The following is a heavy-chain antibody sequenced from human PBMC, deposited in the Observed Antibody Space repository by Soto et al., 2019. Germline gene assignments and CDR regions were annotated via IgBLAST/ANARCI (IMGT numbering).Heavy chain of an antibody. CDR1: GFTFSSYG. J-gene: IGHJ4*02. V-gene: IGHV3-33*01. CDR2: IWYDGSNK. Sequence: PGGSLRLSCAASGFTFSSYGMHWVRQAPGKGLEWVAVIWYDGSNKYYVDSVKGRFTISRDNSKNTLYLQMSSLRSEDTAVYYCSRVDPGETSPFDHWARELWSPSPQ. CDR3: SRVDPGETSPFDH. D-gene: IGHD3-10*01.